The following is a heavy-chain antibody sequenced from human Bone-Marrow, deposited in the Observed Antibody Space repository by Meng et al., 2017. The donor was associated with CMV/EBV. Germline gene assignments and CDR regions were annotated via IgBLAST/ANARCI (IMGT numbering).Heavy chain of an antibody. J-gene: IGHJ4*02. D-gene: IGHD6-13*01. CDR3: AKDPSHRAAGLYYFET. V-gene: IGHV3-7*01. Sequence: GESLKISCAASGFTFSSYWMSWVRQAPGKGLEWVANIKYDGSEKFYVDSVKGRFTISRDNAKNSLFLQMNSLRVDDTAVYYCAKDPSHRAAGLYYFETWGQGTRVTVSS. CDR2: IKYDGSEK. CDR1: GFTFSSYW.